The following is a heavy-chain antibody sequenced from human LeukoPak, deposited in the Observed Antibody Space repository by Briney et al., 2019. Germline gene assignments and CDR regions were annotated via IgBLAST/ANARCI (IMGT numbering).Heavy chain of an antibody. J-gene: IGHJ4*02. CDR2: ISGSGGST. Sequence: GGSLRLSCAASGFTFGSYAMSWVRQAPGKGLEWVSAISGSGGSTYYADSVKGRFTISRDNSKNTLYLQMNSLRAEDTAVYYCAKHTVAGTSYYFDYWGQGTLVTVSS. CDR1: GFTFGSYA. V-gene: IGHV3-23*01. D-gene: IGHD6-19*01. CDR3: AKHTVAGTSYYFDY.